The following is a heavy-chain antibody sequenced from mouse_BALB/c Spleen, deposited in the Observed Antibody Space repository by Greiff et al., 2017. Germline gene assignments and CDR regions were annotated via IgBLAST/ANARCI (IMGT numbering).Heavy chain of an antibody. V-gene: IGHV14-3*02. CDR1: GFNIKDTY. J-gene: IGHJ4*01. D-gene: IGHD2-2*01. CDR2: IDPANGNT. CDR3: ARGYYYGYPYYAMDY. Sequence: VQLQQSGAELVKPGASVKLSCTASGFNIKDTYMHWVKQRPEQGLEWIGRIDPANGNTKYDPKFQGKATITADTSSNTAYLQLSSLTSEDTAVYYCARGYYYGYPYYAMDYWGQGTSVTVSS.